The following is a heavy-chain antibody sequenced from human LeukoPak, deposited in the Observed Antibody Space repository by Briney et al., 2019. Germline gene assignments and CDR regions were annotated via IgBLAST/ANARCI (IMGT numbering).Heavy chain of an antibody. CDR3: TTPAMVRGVIDYFDY. V-gene: IGHV3-15*01. CDR1: GFTFSNAW. Sequence: GGSLRLSCAASGFTFSNAWMSWVRQAPGKGLEWVGRIKSKTDGGTTDYAAPVKGRFTISRDDSKNTLYLQMNSLKTEDTAVYYCTTPAMVRGVIDYFDYWGQGTLVTVSS. CDR2: IKSKTDGGTT. J-gene: IGHJ4*02. D-gene: IGHD3-10*01.